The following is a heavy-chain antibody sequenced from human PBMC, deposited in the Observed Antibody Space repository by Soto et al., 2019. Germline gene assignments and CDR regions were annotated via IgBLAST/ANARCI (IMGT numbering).Heavy chain of an antibody. CDR2: IIPIFGTA. V-gene: IGHV1-69*13. CDR3: ARQGSNEYYYYGMDV. Sequence: ASVKVSCKASGYTFTSYGISWVRQAPGQGLEWMGGIIPIFGTADYAQKFQGRVTITADESTSTAYMELSSLRSEDTAVYYCARQGSNEYYYYGMDVWGQGTTVTVSS. CDR1: GYTFTSYG. D-gene: IGHD3-10*01. J-gene: IGHJ6*02.